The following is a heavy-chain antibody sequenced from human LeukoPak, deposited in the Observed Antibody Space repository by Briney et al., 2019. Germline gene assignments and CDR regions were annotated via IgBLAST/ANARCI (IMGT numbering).Heavy chain of an antibody. CDR2: IWYDGSNK. Sequence: GGSLRLSCAASGVTFSSYGMHWVRQAPGKGLEWVAVIWYDGSNKYYADSVKGRFTISRDNSKNTLHLQMNSLRAEDTAVYYCAISTSWYYYYGMDVWGQGTTVTVSS. J-gene: IGHJ6*02. CDR3: AISTSWYYYYGMDV. D-gene: IGHD2-2*01. CDR1: GVTFSSYG. V-gene: IGHV3-33*01.